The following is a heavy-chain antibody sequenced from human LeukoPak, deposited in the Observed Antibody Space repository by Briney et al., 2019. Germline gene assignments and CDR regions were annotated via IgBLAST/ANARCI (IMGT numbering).Heavy chain of an antibody. CDR2: IGAYNGDT. V-gene: IGHV1-18*04. D-gene: IGHD2-15*01. Sequence: GASVKVSCKPSGYTFTSFGISWVRQAPGQGLEWMGWIGAYNGDTNYAQKFQGRVTMTTDTSTSTAYMDMRSLRSDDTAVYYCKRDHCSGDNCPSFDYWGQGTLVTVSS. CDR3: KRDHCSGDNCPSFDY. J-gene: IGHJ4*02. CDR1: GYTFTSFG.